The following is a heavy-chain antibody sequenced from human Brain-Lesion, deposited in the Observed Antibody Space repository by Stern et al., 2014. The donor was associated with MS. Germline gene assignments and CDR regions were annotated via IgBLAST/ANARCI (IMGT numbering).Heavy chain of an antibody. Sequence: VQPEESGAEVKKPGASVKVSCKVSGYTLTELSMHWVRQAPRKGLEWMGGFDPEDGETIYAQKFQGRVTMTEDTSTDTAYMELSSLRSEDTAVYYCATLSPGAGGNYYRHFDYWGQGTLVTVSS. D-gene: IGHD1-26*01. CDR3: ATLSPGAGGNYYRHFDY. V-gene: IGHV1-24*01. J-gene: IGHJ4*02. CDR2: FDPEDGET. CDR1: GYTLTELS.